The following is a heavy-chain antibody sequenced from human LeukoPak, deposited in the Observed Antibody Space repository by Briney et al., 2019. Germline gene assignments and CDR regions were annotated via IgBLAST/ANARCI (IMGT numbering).Heavy chain of an antibody. V-gene: IGHV3-23*01. CDR3: AKDGYSYGSNYLDY. CDR1: GFTFSSYA. CDR2: ISGSGGST. D-gene: IGHD5-18*01. Sequence: GGSLRLSCAASGFTFSSYAMSWVRQAPGKGLEWVSGISGSGGSTYYADSVKGRFTISRDNSKNTLYLQMNSLKAEDTAVYYCAKDGYSYGSNYLDYWGQGTLVTVSS. J-gene: IGHJ4*02.